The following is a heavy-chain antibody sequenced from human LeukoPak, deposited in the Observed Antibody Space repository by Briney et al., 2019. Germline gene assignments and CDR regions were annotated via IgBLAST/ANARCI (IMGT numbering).Heavy chain of an antibody. Sequence: GESLKISCKGSGYSFTSYWIGWVRQMPGKGLEWMGIIYPGDSDTRYSPSFQGQVTISADKSISTAYLQWSSLKAPDTAMYYCARHAAGYCSGGSCHLTYNWLDPWGQGTLVTVSS. CDR1: GYSFTSYW. D-gene: IGHD2-15*01. J-gene: IGHJ5*02. V-gene: IGHV5-51*01. CDR2: IYPGDSDT. CDR3: ARHAAGYCSGGSCHLTYNWLDP.